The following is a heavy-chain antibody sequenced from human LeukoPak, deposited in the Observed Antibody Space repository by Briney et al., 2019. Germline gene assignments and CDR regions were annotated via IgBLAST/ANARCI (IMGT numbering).Heavy chain of an antibody. CDR2: ISAYNGNT. CDR1: GYTFTSYG. D-gene: IGHD1-26*01. Sequence: GASVKVSCKASGYTFTSYGISWVRQAPGQGLEWMGWISAYNGNTNYAQKLQGRVTMTTDTSTSTTYMELRSLRSDDTAVYYCARFLFYGPPIVGAPMGAFDIWGQGTMVTVSS. J-gene: IGHJ3*02. V-gene: IGHV1-18*01. CDR3: ARFLFYGPPIVGAPMGAFDI.